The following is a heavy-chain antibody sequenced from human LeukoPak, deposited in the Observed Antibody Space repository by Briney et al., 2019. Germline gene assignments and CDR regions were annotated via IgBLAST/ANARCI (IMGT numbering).Heavy chain of an antibody. CDR1: GFTFSSYA. V-gene: IGHV3-30-3*01. CDR2: ISYDGSNK. J-gene: IGHJ4*02. CDR3: ARADSRVSYFDY. Sequence: PGGSLRLSCAASGFTFSSYAMHWVRQAPGKGLEWVAVISYDGSNKYYADSVKGRFTISRDNSKNTLYLQMNSLRAEDTAVYYCARADSRVSYFDYWGQGTVVTVSS. D-gene: IGHD3-22*01.